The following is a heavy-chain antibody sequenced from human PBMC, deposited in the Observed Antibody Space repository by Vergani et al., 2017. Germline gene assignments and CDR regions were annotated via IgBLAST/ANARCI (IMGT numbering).Heavy chain of an antibody. CDR3: ARFSLSRHFYGAPPGYFDY. J-gene: IGHJ4*02. D-gene: IGHD4-17*01. Sequence: EVQLVESGGGLIQPGGSLRLSCAASGFTVSSNYMSWVRQAPGKGLEWVSVIYSGGSTYYADSVKGRFTISRDNSKNTLYLQMNSLRAEDTAVYYCARFSLSRHFYGAPPGYFDYWGQGTLVTVSS. V-gene: IGHV3-53*01. CDR2: IYSGGST. CDR1: GFTVSSNY.